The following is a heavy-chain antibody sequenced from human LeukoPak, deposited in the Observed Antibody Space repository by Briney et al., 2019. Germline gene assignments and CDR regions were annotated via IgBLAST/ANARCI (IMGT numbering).Heavy chain of an antibody. CDR2: ISTSGGST. Sequence: GGSLRLSCAASGFTFSNYAMNWVRQARGKGLEWVSGISTSGGSTYYADSVRGRFTISRDNSKNTLYLQMNSLRAEDTAVYYCAKDFDEVVVVTTGGYWGQGTLVTVSS. D-gene: IGHD2-15*01. CDR1: GFTFSNYA. CDR3: AKDFDEVVVVTTGGY. J-gene: IGHJ4*02. V-gene: IGHV3-23*01.